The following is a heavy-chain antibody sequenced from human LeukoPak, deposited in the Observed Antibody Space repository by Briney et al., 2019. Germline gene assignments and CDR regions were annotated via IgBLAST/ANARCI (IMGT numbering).Heavy chain of an antibody. CDR3: ASTGNVEMATIFDY. CDR1: GGSISSSGYY. V-gene: IGHV4-39*01. J-gene: IGHJ4*02. CDR2: IYYSGST. D-gene: IGHD5-24*01. Sequence: PSETLSLTCTVPGGSISSSGYYWGWIRQPPGKGLEWIGSIYYSGSTYYNPSLKSRVTISVDTSKNQFSLKLSSVTAADTAVYYCASTGNVEMATIFDYWGQGTLVTVSS.